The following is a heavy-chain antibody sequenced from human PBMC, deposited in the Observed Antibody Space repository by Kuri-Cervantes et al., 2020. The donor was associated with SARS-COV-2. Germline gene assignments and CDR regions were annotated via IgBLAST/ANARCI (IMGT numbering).Heavy chain of an antibody. J-gene: IGHJ6*02. CDR3: ARDSSSSPYYYYGMDV. Sequence: GESLKISCAASGFTFSDYYMNWVRQAPGKGLEWVSSISSGSTIYYADSVKGRFTISRDNAKNSLYLQMNSLRAEDTAVYYCARDSSSSPYYYYGMDVWGQGTTVTVSS. CDR2: ISSGSTI. CDR1: GFTFSDYY. V-gene: IGHV3-69-1*02. D-gene: IGHD6-6*01.